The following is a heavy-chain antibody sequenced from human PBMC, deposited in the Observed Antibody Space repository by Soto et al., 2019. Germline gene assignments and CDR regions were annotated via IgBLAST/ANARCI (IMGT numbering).Heavy chain of an antibody. CDR1: GGSISSSSYY. CDR2: VYYSGST. J-gene: IGHJ3*02. CDR3: ARRPMVGAVAGNAFDI. Sequence: SETLSLTCSVSGGSISSSSYYWNWIRQSPGKGLEWIGSVYYSGSTYYNPSLKRRVTISVDTYNQFSLKLSSVTAADTAYYFCARRPMVGAVAGNAFDIWGQGTRVTGSS. D-gene: IGHD6-19*01. V-gene: IGHV4-39*01.